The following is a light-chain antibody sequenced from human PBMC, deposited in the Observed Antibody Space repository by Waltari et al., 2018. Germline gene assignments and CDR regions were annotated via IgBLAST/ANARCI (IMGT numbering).Light chain of an antibody. CDR2: GAS. CDR3: QQYGSLPIT. V-gene: IGKV3-20*01. Sequence: IVLTQSPGTLSLSPGERATLSCGASQSVSSSSLAWYQQNPGQAPRLLIYGASSRATGIPDRFSGSGSGTDFTLTVSRLEPEDFAVYYCQQYGSLPITFGQGTRLEIK. J-gene: IGKJ5*01. CDR1: QSVSSSS.